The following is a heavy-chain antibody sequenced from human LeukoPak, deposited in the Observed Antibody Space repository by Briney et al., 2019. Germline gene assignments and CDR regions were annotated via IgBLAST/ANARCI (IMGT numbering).Heavy chain of an antibody. V-gene: IGHV1-69*05. CDR1: GGTFSSYA. Sequence: SVKVSCKASGGTFSSYAISWVRQAPGQGLEWMGGIIPIVGTANYAQKFQGRVTITTDESTSTAYMELSSLRSEDTAMYYCARGLACGGDCYHVGFDYWGQGTLVTVSS. D-gene: IGHD2-21*02. CDR2: IIPIVGTA. J-gene: IGHJ4*02. CDR3: ARGLACGGDCYHVGFDY.